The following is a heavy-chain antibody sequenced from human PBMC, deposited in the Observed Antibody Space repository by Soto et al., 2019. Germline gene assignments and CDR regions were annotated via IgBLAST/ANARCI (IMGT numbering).Heavy chain of an antibody. J-gene: IGHJ4*02. CDR2: ISGSGIST. Sequence: EAQLLESGGGLVQPGGSLRLSCAASGFTFSTYPMSWVRQAPGKGLEWVSGISGSGISTYYTDSVKGRFTISRDNSKNTVFLQMNSLSAEDTAVYYCARGGPRDGYRDLDYWGPGTQVTVSS. D-gene: IGHD5-18*01. V-gene: IGHV3-23*01. CDR3: ARGGPRDGYRDLDY. CDR1: GFTFSTYP.